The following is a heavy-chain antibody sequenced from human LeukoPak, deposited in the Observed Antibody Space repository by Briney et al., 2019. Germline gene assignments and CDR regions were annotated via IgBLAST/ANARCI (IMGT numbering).Heavy chain of an antibody. CDR3: ARQHTAWYVDY. CDR2: VSASGAST. CDR1: GFSFSNYA. Sequence: PGGSLRLSCAASGFSFSNYAMSWVRQAPGKGLEWVSGVSASGASTHSEDSVKGRFIISRDNSKNTVFLQMNSLRVEDTAVYYCARQHTAWYVDYWGQGILVTVSS. V-gene: IGHV3-23*01. D-gene: IGHD1-1*01. J-gene: IGHJ4*02.